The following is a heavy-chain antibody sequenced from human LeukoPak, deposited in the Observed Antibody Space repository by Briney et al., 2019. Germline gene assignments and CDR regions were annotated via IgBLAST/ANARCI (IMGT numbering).Heavy chain of an antibody. D-gene: IGHD6-6*01. CDR3: ARDVPVEYSRSDAFDI. Sequence: SVKVSCKASGGTFSSYAISWVRQAPGQGLEWMGGIIPIFGTASYAQKFQGRVTITADESTSTAYMELSSLRSEDTAVYYCARDVPVEYSRSDAFDIWGQGTMVTVSS. CDR1: GGTFSSYA. V-gene: IGHV1-69*13. CDR2: IIPIFGTA. J-gene: IGHJ3*02.